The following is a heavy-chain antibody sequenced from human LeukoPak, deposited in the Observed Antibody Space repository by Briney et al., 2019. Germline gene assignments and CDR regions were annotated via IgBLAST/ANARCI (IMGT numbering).Heavy chain of an antibody. CDR3: ARGYYDSSGYLISYNWFDP. D-gene: IGHD3-22*01. J-gene: IGHJ5*02. Sequence: PSESLSLTCTVSGGSISHYYWIWIRHPPGKGLEWIGYIYYSGSTNYNPSLKSRVTISVDTSKNQFSLKLTSVTAADTAVYYCARGYYDSSGYLISYNWFDPWGQGTLVTVSS. CDR1: GGSISHYY. CDR2: IYYSGST. V-gene: IGHV4-59*01.